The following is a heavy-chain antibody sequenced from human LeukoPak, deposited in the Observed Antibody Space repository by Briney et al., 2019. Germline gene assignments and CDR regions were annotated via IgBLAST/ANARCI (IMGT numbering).Heavy chain of an antibody. CDR1: GGSISSHY. D-gene: IGHD5-24*01. J-gene: IGHJ5*02. V-gene: IGHV4-59*11. CDR3: ARLRDWLDP. Sequence: PSETLSLTCIVSGGSISSHYWSWIRQPPGKGLEWIGYIHYSGSTNYNPSLKSRVTMSVDTSKNQFSLKLRSVSAADTAVYYCARLRDWLDPWGQGTLVIVSS. CDR2: IHYSGST.